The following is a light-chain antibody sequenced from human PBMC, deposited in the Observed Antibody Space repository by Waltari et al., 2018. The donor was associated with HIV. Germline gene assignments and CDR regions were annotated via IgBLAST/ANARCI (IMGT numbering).Light chain of an antibody. CDR1: KLGDKY. CDR3: RAWGSNTAV. V-gene: IGLV3-1*01. CDR2: EDK. Sequence: SYELTQPPSVSVSPGQTASVTCSADKLGDKYVSWYQQKPGQSPVVVIYEDKKRPSGIHERFSGSNSGNTATLTISGTQAMDEADYYCRAWGSNTAVFGGGTKLTVL. J-gene: IGLJ2*01.